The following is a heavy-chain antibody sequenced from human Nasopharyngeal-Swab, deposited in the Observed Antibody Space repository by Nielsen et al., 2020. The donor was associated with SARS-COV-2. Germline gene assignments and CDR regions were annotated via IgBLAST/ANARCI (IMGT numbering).Heavy chain of an antibody. D-gene: IGHD5-18*01. Sequence: GGSLRLSCAASGFTFSSYSMNRVRQAPGKGLEWVSSISSSSSYIYYADSVKGRFTISRDNAKNSLYLQMNSLRAEDTAVYYCARGRGYSSIFDYWGQGTLVTVSS. CDR2: ISSSSSYI. CDR3: ARGRGYSSIFDY. V-gene: IGHV3-21*01. CDR1: GFTFSSYS. J-gene: IGHJ4*02.